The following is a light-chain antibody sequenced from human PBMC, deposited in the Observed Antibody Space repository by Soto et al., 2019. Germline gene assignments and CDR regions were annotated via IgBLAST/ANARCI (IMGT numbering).Light chain of an antibody. CDR1: SSDVGGYNY. CDR2: EVS. CDR3: SSYAGSNNLGV. Sequence: QSALTQPPSASGSPGQSVTISCTGTSSDVGGYNYVSWYQQHPGEAPKLMISEVSKRPSGVPDRFSGSKSGNTASLTVSGLQAEDEADYYCSSYAGSNNLGVFGTGTKLTVL. J-gene: IGLJ1*01. V-gene: IGLV2-8*01.